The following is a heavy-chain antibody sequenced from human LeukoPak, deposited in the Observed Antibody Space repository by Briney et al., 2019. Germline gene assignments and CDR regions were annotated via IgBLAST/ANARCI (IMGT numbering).Heavy chain of an antibody. J-gene: IGHJ4*02. Sequence: SLETLSLTCTVSGGSISSSSYYWGWIRQPPGKGLEWIGSIYYSGSTNYNPSLKSRVTISVDASKNQFSLKLSSVTAADTAVYYCARDRVLRYFDYWGQGTLVTVSS. D-gene: IGHD3-3*01. CDR3: ARDRVLRYFDY. CDR1: GGSISSSSYY. CDR2: IYYSGST. V-gene: IGHV4-39*07.